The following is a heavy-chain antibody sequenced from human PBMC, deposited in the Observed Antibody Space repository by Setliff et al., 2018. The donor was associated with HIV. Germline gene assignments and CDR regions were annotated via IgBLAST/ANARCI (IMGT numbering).Heavy chain of an antibody. V-gene: IGHV3-21*01. Sequence: AGSLRLSCTASGFTFIDYALNWVRQAPGKGPEWVSSVSSSGSYIYYAESVKGRFTISRDNSLYLQMDSLRAEDTAVYYCARSRSTRDAFDIWGQGTMVTVSS. CDR3: ARSRSTRDAFDI. J-gene: IGHJ3*02. D-gene: IGHD2-2*01. CDR1: GFTFIDYA. CDR2: VSSSGSYI.